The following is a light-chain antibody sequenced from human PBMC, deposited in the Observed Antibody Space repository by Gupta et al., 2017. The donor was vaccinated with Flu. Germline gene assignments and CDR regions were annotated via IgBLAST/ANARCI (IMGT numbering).Light chain of an antibody. CDR1: QSVLYSSNNKNY. J-gene: IGKJ5*01. Sequence: DIVMTQSPDSLAVSLGERATTNCKSSQSVLYSSNNKNYLAWYQQKPGQPPKLHIYWASTRESGVPDRFSGSGSGTDFTLTISSLQAEDVAVYYCQQYYSTPVTFGQGTRLEIK. CDR2: WAS. V-gene: IGKV4-1*01. CDR3: QQYYSTPVT.